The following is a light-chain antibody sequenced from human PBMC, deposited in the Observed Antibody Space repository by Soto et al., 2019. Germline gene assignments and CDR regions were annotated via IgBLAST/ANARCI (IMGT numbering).Light chain of an antibody. CDR1: QSVGNS. J-gene: IGKJ4*01. CDR2: DVY. V-gene: IGKV3-11*01. CDR3: QQRADWPLS. Sequence: EILLTQSPAALSLSTGERATLACRASQSVGNSLAWYQQKPGQAPRLLIYDVYSKPLGIPARFNGSGSGTDCTLTISGLQPEEFALYYCQQRADWPLSFGGGTKVEVK.